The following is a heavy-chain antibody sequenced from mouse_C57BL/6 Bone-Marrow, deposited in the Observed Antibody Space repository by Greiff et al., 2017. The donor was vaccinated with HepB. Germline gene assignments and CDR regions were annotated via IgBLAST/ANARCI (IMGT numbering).Heavy chain of an antibody. Sequence: EVKLEESGGGLVQPGGSMKLSCVASGFTFSNYWMNWVRQSPEKGLEWVAQIRLKSDNYATHYAESVKGRFTISRDDSKSSVYLQLNNLRAEDTGIYYCTTTVVARGYVMGYWGQGTPVTVSS. D-gene: IGHD1-1*01. CDR1: GFTFSNYW. J-gene: IGHJ4*01. V-gene: IGHV6-3*01. CDR3: TTTVVARGYVMGY. CDR2: IRLKSDNYAT.